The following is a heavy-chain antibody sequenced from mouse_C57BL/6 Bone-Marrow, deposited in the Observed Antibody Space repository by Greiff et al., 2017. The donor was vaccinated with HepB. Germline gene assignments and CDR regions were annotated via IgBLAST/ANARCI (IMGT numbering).Heavy chain of an antibody. CDR1: GFTFTDYY. CDR3: ARSPYDYDGGAWFAY. Sequence: EVKLVESGGGLVQPGGSLSLSCAASGFTFTDYYMSWVRQPPGKALEWLGFIRNKANGYTTEYSASVKGRFTISRDNSQSILYLQMNALRAEDSATYYCARSPYDYDGGAWFAYWGQGTLVTVSA. D-gene: IGHD2-4*01. V-gene: IGHV7-3*01. J-gene: IGHJ3*01. CDR2: IRNKANGYTT.